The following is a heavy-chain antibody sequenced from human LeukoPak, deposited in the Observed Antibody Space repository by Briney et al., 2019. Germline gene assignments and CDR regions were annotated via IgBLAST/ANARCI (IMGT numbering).Heavy chain of an antibody. J-gene: IGHJ4*02. CDR2: ISYDGNNQ. CDR1: GFTFSNYG. D-gene: IGHD3-22*01. CDR3: AKTENFYDGRRLDY. V-gene: IGHV3-30*18. Sequence: GGSLRLSCAASGFTFSNYGMHWVRQAPGKGLEWVAFISYDGNNQYYADSVKGRFTISRDNSKNTLYLQTNSLRPEDTAVYYCAKTENFYDGRRLDYWGQGALVTVSS.